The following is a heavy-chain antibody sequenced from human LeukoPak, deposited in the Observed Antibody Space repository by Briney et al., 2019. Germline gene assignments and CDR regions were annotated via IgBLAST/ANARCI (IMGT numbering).Heavy chain of an antibody. V-gene: IGHV3-49*04. CDR2: IRSKAYGGTT. D-gene: IGHD5-12*01. CDR1: EFTFGDYA. Sequence: GGSLRLSCTASEFTFGDYAMSWVRQAPGKGLEGVGFIRSKAYGGTTEYAASVKGRFTISRDDSKSIAYLQMNSLKTEDTAVYYCTRDSIVATIFSDYCGQGTLVTVSS. J-gene: IGHJ4*02. CDR3: TRDSIVATIFSDY.